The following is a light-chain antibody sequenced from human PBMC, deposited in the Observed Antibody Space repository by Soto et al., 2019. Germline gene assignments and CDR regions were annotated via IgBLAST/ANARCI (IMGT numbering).Light chain of an antibody. CDR1: QSVSSY. CDR3: QQRSNWPPPT. Sequence: EIVLTQSPATLSLSPGERATLSCRASQSVSSYLAWYQQKPGQAPRLLIYDASNRATGISARFSGSGSGTDFTLTISSLEPEDFAVYYCQQRSNWPPPTFGGGTKVDIK. CDR2: DAS. J-gene: IGKJ4*01. V-gene: IGKV3-11*01.